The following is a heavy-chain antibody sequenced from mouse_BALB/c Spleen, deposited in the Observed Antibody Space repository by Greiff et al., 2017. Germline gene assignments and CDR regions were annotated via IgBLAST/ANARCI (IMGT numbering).Heavy chain of an antibody. Sequence: QVQLQQPGAELVKPGASVKLSCKASGYTFTSYWMHWVKQRPGQGLEWIGEINPSNGRTNYNEKFKGKATLTVDKSSSTAYMQLSSLTSEDSAVYYCASGGYAWFDYWGQGTLVTVSA. J-gene: IGHJ3*01. CDR3: ASGGYAWFDY. D-gene: IGHD2-14*01. V-gene: IGHV1S81*02. CDR2: INPSNGRT. CDR1: GYTFTSYW.